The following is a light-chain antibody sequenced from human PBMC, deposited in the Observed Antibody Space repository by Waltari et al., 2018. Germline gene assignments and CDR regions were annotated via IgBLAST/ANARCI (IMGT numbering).Light chain of an antibody. J-gene: IGKJ1*01. CDR2: GAS. CDR1: QSVGRT. CDR3: QHYVRLPVT. V-gene: IGKV3-20*01. Sequence: EIVLTQSPGTLSLSPGERATPSCRTSQSVGRTLAWYQQKPGQAPRLLIYGASIRATGIPDRFSGSGSGTDFSLTISRLEPEDFAVYYCQHYVRLPVTFGQGTKVEIK.